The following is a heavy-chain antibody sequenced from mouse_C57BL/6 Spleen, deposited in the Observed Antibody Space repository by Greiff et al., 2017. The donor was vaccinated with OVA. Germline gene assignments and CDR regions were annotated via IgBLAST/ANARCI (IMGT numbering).Heavy chain of an antibody. V-gene: IGHV1-80*01. D-gene: IGHD4-1*01. Sequence: VKLMESGAELVKPGASVKISCKASGYAFSSYWMNWVKQRPGKGLEWIGQIYPGDGDTNYNGKFKGKATLTADKSSSTAYMQLSSLTSEDSAVYFCARSSNWVYAMDYWGQGTSVTVSS. CDR3: ARSSNWVYAMDY. CDR2: IYPGDGDT. CDR1: GYAFSSYW. J-gene: IGHJ4*01.